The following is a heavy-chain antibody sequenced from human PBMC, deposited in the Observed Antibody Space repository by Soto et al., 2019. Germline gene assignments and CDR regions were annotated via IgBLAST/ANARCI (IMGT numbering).Heavy chain of an antibody. Sequence: QVQLVQSGAEVKKPGASVKVSCKASGYTFTTYATHWVRQAPGQRHEWMGWINAANGNTKYSQKFQGRVTITRDTSASTAYMELSSLRSEDTAVYYCARAPSWYIFDYWGQGTLVTVSS. V-gene: IGHV1-3*01. D-gene: IGHD6-13*01. CDR2: INAANGNT. J-gene: IGHJ4*02. CDR1: GYTFTTYA. CDR3: ARAPSWYIFDY.